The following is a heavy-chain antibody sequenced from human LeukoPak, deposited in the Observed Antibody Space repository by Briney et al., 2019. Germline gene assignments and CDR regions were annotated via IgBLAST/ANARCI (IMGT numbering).Heavy chain of an antibody. CDR3: ARLGRDGYNYDAFDI. Sequence: PSETLSLTCSVSGGSINNDYWSWIRQPPGKGLEWFGHIYYSGGTNYNPSLKSRVTISVDTSKNQFSLKLSSVTAADTAVYYCARLGRDGYNYDAFDIWGQGTMVTVSS. J-gene: IGHJ3*02. V-gene: IGHV4-59*08. CDR1: GGSINNDY. D-gene: IGHD5-24*01. CDR2: IYYSGGT.